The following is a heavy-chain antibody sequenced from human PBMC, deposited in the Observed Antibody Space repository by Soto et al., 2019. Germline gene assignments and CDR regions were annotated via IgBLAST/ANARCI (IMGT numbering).Heavy chain of an antibody. CDR3: ARVVGMTEALFDL. D-gene: IGHD7-27*01. Sequence: GGSLRLSCAASGFTFSSYWVHWVRQAPGKGLVWVSRINSDGSSTSYADSVKGRFTISRDNAKNTLYLQMNSLRAEDTAVYYCARVVGMTEALFDLWGRGTLVTVSS. CDR1: GFTFSSYW. CDR2: INSDGSST. J-gene: IGHJ2*01. V-gene: IGHV3-74*01.